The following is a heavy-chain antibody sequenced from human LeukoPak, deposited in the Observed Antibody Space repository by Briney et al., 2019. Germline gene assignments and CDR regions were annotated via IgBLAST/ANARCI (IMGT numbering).Heavy chain of an antibody. Sequence: ASVKVSCKASGYTFTGYYMHWVRQAPGQGLEWMGWINPNSGGTNYAQKFQGRVTMTRDTFISTAYMGLSRLRSDDTAVYYCARGGITMVQGVIIRNWFDPWGQGTLVTVSS. CDR3: ARGGITMVQGVIIRNWFDP. V-gene: IGHV1-2*02. D-gene: IGHD3-10*01. J-gene: IGHJ5*02. CDR1: GYTFTGYY. CDR2: INPNSGGT.